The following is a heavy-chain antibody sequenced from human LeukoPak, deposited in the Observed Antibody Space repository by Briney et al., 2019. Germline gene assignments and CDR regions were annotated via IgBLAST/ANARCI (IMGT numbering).Heavy chain of an antibody. CDR1: GFTFTNFG. CDR2: IRYDGSNK. D-gene: IGHD6-13*01. J-gene: IGHJ4*02. V-gene: IGHV3-30*02. CDR3: AKSIAAAGLDY. Sequence: GGSLRLSCAASGFTFTNFGMHWVRQTPGKGLEWVAFIRYDGSNKHYADSVKGRFTISRDNSKNTLYLQMNRLRAEDTAVYYCAKSIAAAGLDYWGQGTLVTVSS.